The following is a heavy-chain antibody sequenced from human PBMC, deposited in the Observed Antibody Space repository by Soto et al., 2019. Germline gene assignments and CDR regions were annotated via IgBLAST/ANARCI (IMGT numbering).Heavy chain of an antibody. CDR2: SWYDGSNK. J-gene: IGHJ4*02. V-gene: IGHV3-33*01. CDR3: ETHVIDTSSYYDFGY. D-gene: IGHD3-22*01. Sequence: PGPSLRLSCAASGFTFSSYGLHWVRQAPGKGLEWVAVSWYDGSNKYYADSVKGRFSISRDNSKNTLYLQMNSLKPEDTSWYYFETHVIDTSSYYDFGYWGQVTRVTASS. CDR1: GFTFSSYG.